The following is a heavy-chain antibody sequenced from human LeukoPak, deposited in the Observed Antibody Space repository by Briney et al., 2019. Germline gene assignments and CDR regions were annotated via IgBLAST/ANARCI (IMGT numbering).Heavy chain of an antibody. CDR3: ARDKSTGNIQP. CDR2: INPNSGGT. J-gene: IGHJ4*02. CDR1: GYTFTGYY. V-gene: IGHV1-2*02. D-gene: IGHD1-1*01. Sequence: ASVKVSCKASGYTFTGYYMHWVRQAPGQGLEWMGWINPNSGGTKYKQKFQGRVTMTRHTSISTAYMELSRLRSDDTAVYYCARDKSTGNIQPWGQGTLVTVSS.